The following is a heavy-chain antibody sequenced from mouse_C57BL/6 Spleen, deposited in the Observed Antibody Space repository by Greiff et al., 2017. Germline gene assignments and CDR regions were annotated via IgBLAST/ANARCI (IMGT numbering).Heavy chain of an antibody. CDR2: INPGSGGT. CDR3: ARNNAQGFAY. J-gene: IGHJ3*01. D-gene: IGHD1-3*01. CDR1: GYAFTNYL. V-gene: IGHV1-54*01. Sequence: QVQLQQSGAELVRPGTSVKVSCKASGYAFTNYLIEWVKQRPGQGLDWIGVINPGSGGTNYNEKFKGKATLTADKSSSTAYMQLSSLTSEDSAVYFCARNNAQGFAYWGQGTLVTVSA.